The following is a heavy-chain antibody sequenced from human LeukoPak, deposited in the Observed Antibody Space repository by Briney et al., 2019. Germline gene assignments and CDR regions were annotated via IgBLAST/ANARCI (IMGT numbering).Heavy chain of an antibody. V-gene: IGHV3-11*01. CDR2: ISRSGSTK. Sequence: GGSLRLSCAASGFTFSDYNMRWIRQAPGKGLEWVSSISRSGSTKYYADSVKGRFTISRDNSKNTLYLQMNSLRAEDTAVYYCTHGSMYQLDYWGQGTLVTVSS. D-gene: IGHD2-2*01. CDR3: THGSMYQLDY. CDR1: GFTFSDYN. J-gene: IGHJ4*02.